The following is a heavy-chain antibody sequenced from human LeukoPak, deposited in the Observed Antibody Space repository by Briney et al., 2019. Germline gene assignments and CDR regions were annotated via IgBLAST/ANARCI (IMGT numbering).Heavy chain of an antibody. D-gene: IGHD5-18*01. J-gene: IGHJ4*02. CDR2: INPSGGST. V-gene: IGHV1-46*01. CDR3: ARDTAMGDYYFDY. CDR1: GYTFTGYY. Sequence: ASVKVSCKASGYTFTGYYMHWVRQAPGQGLEWMGIINPSGGSTSYAQKFQGRVTMTRDMSTSTVYMELSSLRSEDTAVYYCARDTAMGDYYFDYWGQGTLVTVSS.